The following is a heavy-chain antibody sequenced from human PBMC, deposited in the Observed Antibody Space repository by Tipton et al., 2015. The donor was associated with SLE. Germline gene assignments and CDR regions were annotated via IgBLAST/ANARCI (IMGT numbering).Heavy chain of an antibody. D-gene: IGHD1-26*01. CDR2: IYYSGST. CDR3: ARDPPLIVGATPYYYYYMDV. V-gene: IGHV4-59*01. CDR1: GGSISSYY. J-gene: IGHJ6*03. Sequence: TLSLTCTVSGGSISSYYWSWIRQPPGKGLEWIGYIYYSGSTNYNPSLKSRVTISVDTSKNQFSLKLSSVTAADTAVYYCARDPPLIVGATPYYYYYMDVWGKGTTVTVSS.